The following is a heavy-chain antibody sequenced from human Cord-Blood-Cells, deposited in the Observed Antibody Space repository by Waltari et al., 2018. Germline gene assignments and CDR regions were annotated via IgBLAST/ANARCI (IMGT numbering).Heavy chain of an antibody. J-gene: IGHJ5*02. CDR2: INHSGST. V-gene: IGHV4-34*01. D-gene: IGHD3-16*01. CDR3: ARGQGGWFDP. CDR1: GGSFSGDY. Sequence: QVQLQQWGAGLLKPSETLSLTCAVYGGSFSGDYWGWIRQPPGKGLEWIGEINHSGSTNYNPSLKSRVTISVDTSKNQFSLKLSSVTAADTAVYYCARGQGGWFDPWGQGTLVTVSS.